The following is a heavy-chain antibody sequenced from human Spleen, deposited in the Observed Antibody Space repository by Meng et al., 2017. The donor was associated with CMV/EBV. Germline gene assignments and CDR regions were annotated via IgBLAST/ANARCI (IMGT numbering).Heavy chain of an antibody. J-gene: IGHJ4*02. D-gene: IGHD3-3*01. CDR2: IIPIFGAA. V-gene: IGHV1-69*05. CDR3: AALQRACVAEAVDEALECRGDLDY. Sequence: SVKVSCKHSGGTLSNYVINWVRQAPGQGLEWMGGIIPIFGAADYGQKFEGRVTMTTDESASTAYIEVSSLRSEDTAVYYCAALQRACVAEAVDEALECRGDLDYWGQGTLVTVSS. CDR1: GGTLSNYV.